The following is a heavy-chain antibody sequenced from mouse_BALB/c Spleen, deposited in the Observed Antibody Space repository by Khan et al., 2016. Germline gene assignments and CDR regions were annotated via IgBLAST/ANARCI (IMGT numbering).Heavy chain of an antibody. J-gene: IGHJ3*01. CDR3: TRGECTRIRGFAD. CDR1: GYTFTSYW. CDR2: IYPSDIYT. D-gene: IGHD2-14*01. Sequence: QVQLQQSGAELVRPGASVKLSCKASGYTFTSYWINWMKQRPGQGLEWIGNIYPSDIYTNYNQKFKDKATLTVDKSSSTAYMQLSSPTSEDSAIFYCTRGECTRIRGFADWGQGTPVTGSA. V-gene: IGHV1-69*02.